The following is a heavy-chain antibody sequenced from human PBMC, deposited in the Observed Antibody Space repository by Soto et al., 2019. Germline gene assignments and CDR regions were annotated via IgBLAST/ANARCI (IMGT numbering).Heavy chain of an antibody. Sequence: SEPLSLTCSCSSDSMNSGGYYWSWIRQHPGKGLEWIGYIYSNGDTYYNPSLKSRVTISVDTSKNQFSLNLTSVTAADTAVYYCARRGGSSSGYYYYAMDVWGQGTTVTVSS. CDR3: ARRGGSSSGYYYYAMDV. CDR2: IYSNGDT. V-gene: IGHV4-31*03. D-gene: IGHD6-6*01. J-gene: IGHJ6*02. CDR1: SDSMNSGGYY.